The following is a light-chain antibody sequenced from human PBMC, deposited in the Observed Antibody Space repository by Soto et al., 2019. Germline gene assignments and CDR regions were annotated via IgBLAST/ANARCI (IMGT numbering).Light chain of an antibody. CDR2: GAS. CDR3: RQYGRSLGFA. Sequence: ELVLTQSPGTLSFSPGERATLSCRASQSVSGNFLAWYQEKAGQALRLLIYGASTRPTGIPDRFSGSGSGADFTLTISRLEPEDFAVYYCRQYGRSLGFAFGGGTKVDIK. CDR1: QSVSGNF. J-gene: IGKJ4*01. V-gene: IGKV3-20*01.